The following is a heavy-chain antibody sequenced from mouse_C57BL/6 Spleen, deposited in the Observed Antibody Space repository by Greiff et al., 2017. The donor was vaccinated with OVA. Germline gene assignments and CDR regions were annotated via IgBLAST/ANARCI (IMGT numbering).Heavy chain of an antibody. J-gene: IGHJ1*03. V-gene: IGHV1-81*01. Sequence: VQLQQSGAELARPGASVKLFCKASGYTFTSYGISWVKQRTGQGLEWIGEIYPRSGNTYYNEKFKGKATLTADKSSSTAYMELRSLTSEDSAVYFCARLPFTTVVSDWYFDVWGTGTTVTVSS. CDR3: ARLPFTTVVSDWYFDV. CDR2: IYPRSGNT. CDR1: GYTFTSYG. D-gene: IGHD1-1*01.